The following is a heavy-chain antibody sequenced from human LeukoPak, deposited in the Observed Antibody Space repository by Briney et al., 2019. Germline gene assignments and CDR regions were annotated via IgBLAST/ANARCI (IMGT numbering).Heavy chain of an antibody. CDR1: GGSISSFY. D-gene: IGHD3-10*01. J-gene: IGHJ4*02. CDR3: ARKRHGGPLDY. V-gene: IGHV4-59*01. Sequence: SETLSLTCTVSGGSISSFYWSWIRQPPGKGLEWVGYIYYIGSTNYNPSLNSRVTISLDTSKNQFSLKLNSVTAADTAVYYCARKRHGGPLDYWGQETLVSVSS. CDR2: IYYIGST.